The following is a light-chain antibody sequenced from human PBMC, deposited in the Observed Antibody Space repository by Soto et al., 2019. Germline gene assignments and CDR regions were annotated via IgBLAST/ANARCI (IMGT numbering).Light chain of an antibody. CDR1: QRVSNH. CDR3: HQYNNWPWT. CDR2: AAS. Sequence: ETVMTQSPVTLSVSPGDTATPSCRASQRVSNHFAWYQQKPGQAPRLLIYAASTRAAGVPVRFSGSGSETEFTLTIRSLQSEDFALYYCHQYNNWPWTFGQGTKVDI. J-gene: IGKJ1*01. V-gene: IGKV3-15*01.